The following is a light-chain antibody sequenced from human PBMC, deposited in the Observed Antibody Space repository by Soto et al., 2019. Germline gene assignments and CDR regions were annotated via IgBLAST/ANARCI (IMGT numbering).Light chain of an antibody. CDR3: CSDAGSLTWV. V-gene: IGLV2-23*02. Sequence: QSALTQPASVSGSPGQSITISCTGTSSDVGSHNFVSWYQQRPGKAPKLMIYGVRERPSGVSNRFSGSKSGNTASLTISGLQAEDEADYYCCSDAGSLTWVFGGGTKLTVL. CDR2: GVR. CDR1: SSDVGSHNF. J-gene: IGLJ3*02.